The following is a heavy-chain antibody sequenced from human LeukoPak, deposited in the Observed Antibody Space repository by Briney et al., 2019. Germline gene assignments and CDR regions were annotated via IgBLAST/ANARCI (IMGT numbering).Heavy chain of an antibody. V-gene: IGHV1-2*02. J-gene: IGHJ5*02. CDR1: GYTFTGYY. Sequence: ASVKVSCKASGYTFTGYYMHWVPQAPGQGLEWMGWINPNSGGTNYAQKFQGRVTMTSETSISTAYMELSRLRSDDTAVYYCARAENWNYEGSWFDPWGQGTLVTVSS. CDR2: INPNSGGT. D-gene: IGHD1-7*01. CDR3: ARAENWNYEGSWFDP.